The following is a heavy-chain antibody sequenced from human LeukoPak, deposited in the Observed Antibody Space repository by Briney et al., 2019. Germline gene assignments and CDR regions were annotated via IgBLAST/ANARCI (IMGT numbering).Heavy chain of an antibody. Sequence: SETLSLTCTVSGGSISSSSYYWGWIRQPPGKGLEWIGSIYYSGSTYYNPSLKSRVTISVDTSKNQFSLKLSSVTAADTAVYYCARYREVGATVDYWGQGTLVTVSS. D-gene: IGHD1-26*01. V-gene: IGHV4-39*07. J-gene: IGHJ4*02. CDR3: ARYREVGATVDY. CDR1: GGSISSSSYY. CDR2: IYYSGST.